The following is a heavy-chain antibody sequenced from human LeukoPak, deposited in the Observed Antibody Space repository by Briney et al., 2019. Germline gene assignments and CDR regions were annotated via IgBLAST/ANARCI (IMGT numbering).Heavy chain of an antibody. CDR3: ARGDGWSDP. CDR2: IYYSGST. Sequence: PSENLSLTCTVSGGSISSSSYYWGWIRQPPGKGLEWIGSIYYSGSTYYNPFHKSRVTISVDTSKNQFSLKLSSVTAADTAVYYCARGDGWSDPWGQGTLVTVSS. J-gene: IGHJ5*02. V-gene: IGHV4-39*07. CDR1: GGSISSSSYY.